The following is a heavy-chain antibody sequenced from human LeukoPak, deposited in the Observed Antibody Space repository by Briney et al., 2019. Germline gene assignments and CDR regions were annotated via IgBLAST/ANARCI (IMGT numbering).Heavy chain of an antibody. J-gene: IGHJ4*02. CDR1: GSMFSNFG. V-gene: IGHV3-30*02. CDR3: TSLGTL. Sequence: PGGSLRLSCAASGSMFSNFGMHWVRQAPGKGLEWLAFIRKDGTREEYRDPVKGRFTISRDNSKNIMFLQMNSLRVDDTAMYYCTSLGTLWGQGTLVTVSS. CDR2: IRKDGTRE.